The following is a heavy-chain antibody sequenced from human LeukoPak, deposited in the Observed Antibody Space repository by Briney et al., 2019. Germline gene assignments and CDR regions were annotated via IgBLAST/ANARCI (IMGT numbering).Heavy chain of an antibody. Sequence: KAGGSLRLSCAASGFTFSSYSMNWVRQAPGKGLEWVSSISSSSSYIYYADSVKGRFTISRDNAKNSLYLQMNSLRAEDTAVYYCARVDSGSYPTKSLIDYWGQGTLVTVSS. CDR1: GFTFSSYS. J-gene: IGHJ4*02. D-gene: IGHD1-26*01. CDR2: ISSSSSYI. CDR3: ARVDSGSYPTKSLIDY. V-gene: IGHV3-21*01.